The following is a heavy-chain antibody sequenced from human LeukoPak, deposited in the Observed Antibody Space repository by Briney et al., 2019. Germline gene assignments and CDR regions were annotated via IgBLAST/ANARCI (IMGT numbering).Heavy chain of an antibody. CDR1: GYTFTSYD. CDR3: ARGRRIVVVLGATRTHRDYYMDV. Sequence: ASVKVSCKASGYTFTSYDINWVRQATGQGLEWMGWMNPNSGNTGYAQKFQGRVTMTRNTSISTAYMELSSLRSEDTAVYYCARGRRIVVVLGATRTHRDYYMDVWGKGTTVTVSS. V-gene: IGHV1-8*01. J-gene: IGHJ6*03. CDR2: MNPNSGNT. D-gene: IGHD2-15*01.